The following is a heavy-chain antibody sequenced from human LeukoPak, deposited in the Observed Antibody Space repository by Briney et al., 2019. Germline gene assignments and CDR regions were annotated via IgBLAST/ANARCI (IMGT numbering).Heavy chain of an antibody. CDR3: ARVGLGYCSSTSCHRGSFDY. D-gene: IGHD2-2*01. J-gene: IGHJ4*02. CDR2: INHSGST. Sequence: SETLSLTCAVYGGSFSGYYWSWIRQPPGKGLEWIGEINHSGSTNYNPSLKSRVTISVDTSKNQFSLKLSSVTAADTAVYYCARVGLGYCSSTSCHRGSFDYWGQGTLVTVSS. CDR1: GGSFSGYY. V-gene: IGHV4-34*01.